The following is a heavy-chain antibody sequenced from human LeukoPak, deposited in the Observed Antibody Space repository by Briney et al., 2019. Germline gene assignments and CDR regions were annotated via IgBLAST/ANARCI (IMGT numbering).Heavy chain of an antibody. CDR2: IYYSGST. Sequence: SETLSLTCTVSGGSISSSSYYWGWIRQPPGKGLEWIGSIYYSGSTYYNPSLKSRVTISVDTSKNQFSLKLSSVTAADTAVYYCARHSSIRSPFVYWGQGTRVTVSS. CDR1: GGSISSSSYY. D-gene: IGHD6-19*01. V-gene: IGHV4-39*01. CDR3: ARHSSIRSPFVY. J-gene: IGHJ4*02.